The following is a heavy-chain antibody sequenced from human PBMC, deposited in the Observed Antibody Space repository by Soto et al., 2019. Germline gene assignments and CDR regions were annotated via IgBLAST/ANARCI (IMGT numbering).Heavy chain of an antibody. CDR3: ARHLPYCGGDCYSLDY. CDR1: GGTISTGGYT. V-gene: IGHV4-30-2*05. Sequence: TLETLSLTCDFSGGTISTGGYTLAWIRQPPGKALEWIGHTYHSGNPYYNPSLKSRLTLSVDPSKNQFSLNLSFVTAADTAVYYCARHLPYCGGDCYSLDYWGQGTLVTVSS. J-gene: IGHJ4*02. CDR2: TYHSGNP. D-gene: IGHD2-21*02.